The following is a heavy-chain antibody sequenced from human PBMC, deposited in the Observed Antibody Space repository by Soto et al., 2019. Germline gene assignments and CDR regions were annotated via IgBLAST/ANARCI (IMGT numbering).Heavy chain of an antibody. CDR2: IYHSGST. V-gene: IGHV4-30-2*02. CDR1: GGSISSGGYS. J-gene: IGHJ4*02. D-gene: IGHD6-19*01. CDR3: ARLGPYSSGWTHFDY. Sequence: PSETLSLTCAVSGGSISSGGYSWSWIRQPPGKGLEWIGYIYHSGSTYYNPSLKSRVTISVDTSKNQFSLKLSSVTAADTAVYYCARLGPYSSGWTHFDYWGQGTLVTVSS.